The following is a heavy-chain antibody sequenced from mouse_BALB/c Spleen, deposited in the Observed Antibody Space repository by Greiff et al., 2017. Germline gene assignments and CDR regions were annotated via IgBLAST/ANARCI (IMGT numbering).Heavy chain of an antibody. V-gene: IGHV5-17*02. CDR1: GFTFSSFG. Sequence: EVKLVESGGGLVQPGGSRKLSCAASGFTFSSFGMHWVRQAPEKGLEWVAYISSGSSTIYYADTVKGRFTIPRDNPKNTLFLQMTSLRSEDTAMYYCARDYGYGYAMDYWGQGTSVTVSS. CDR3: ARDYGYGYAMDY. CDR2: ISSGSSTI. D-gene: IGHD1-2*01. J-gene: IGHJ4*01.